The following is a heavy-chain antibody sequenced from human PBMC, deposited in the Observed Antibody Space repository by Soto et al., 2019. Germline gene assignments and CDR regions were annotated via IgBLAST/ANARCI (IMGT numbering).Heavy chain of an antibody. CDR1: GFTFSSYS. J-gene: IGHJ5*02. D-gene: IGHD6-13*01. CDR3: ARDNGIAGSFDP. CDR2: IRISSRTI. V-gene: IGHV3-48*02. Sequence: EVQVVESGGGLAQPGGSLRLSCAASGFTFSSYSMNWVRQAPGRALEWVSYIRISSRTIYYADSVRGRFTISRDDAKNSLYLQMNSLRDEDTAVYYCARDNGIAGSFDPWGQGTQVTVSS.